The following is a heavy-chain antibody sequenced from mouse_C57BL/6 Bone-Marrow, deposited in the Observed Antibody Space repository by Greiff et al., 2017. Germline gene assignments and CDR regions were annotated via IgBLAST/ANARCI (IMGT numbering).Heavy chain of an antibody. CDR1: GYSITSDY. Sequence: EVMLVESGPGLAKPSQTLSLTCSVTGYSITSDYWNWIRKFPGNKLEYMGYISYSGSTYYNPSLKSRISITRDTSKNQYYLQLNSVTTEDTATYYCARSPYDYDSYWYFDVWGTGTTVTVSS. CDR2: ISYSGST. J-gene: IGHJ1*03. V-gene: IGHV3-8*01. D-gene: IGHD2-4*01. CDR3: ARSPYDYDSYWYFDV.